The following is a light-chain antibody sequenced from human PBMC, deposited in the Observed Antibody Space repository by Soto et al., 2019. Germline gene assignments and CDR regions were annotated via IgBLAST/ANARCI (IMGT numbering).Light chain of an antibody. Sequence: DSVFTQSPGTRSLSPEERAKLSPRASQSVSRTYLAWYQQKPVQAPRLLIYATSSRATGIPSRFSGSGSGTDFTLTISRLEPEDFAVYCCQQYGRSGTFGQGTKVDI. CDR2: ATS. CDR3: QQYGRSGT. CDR1: QSVSRTY. J-gene: IGKJ1*01. V-gene: IGKV3-20*01.